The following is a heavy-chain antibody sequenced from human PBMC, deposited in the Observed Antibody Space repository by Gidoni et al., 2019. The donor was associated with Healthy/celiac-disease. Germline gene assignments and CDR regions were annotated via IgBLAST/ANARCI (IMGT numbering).Heavy chain of an antibody. Sequence: EVQLLESGGGLVQPGGSLRLSCAASGFTFSSYAMSWVRQAPGKGLEWVSAISGSGGSTYYADSVKGRFTISRDNSKNTLYLQMNSLRAEDTAVYYCAKRPDSSGYYRYWYFDLWGRGTLVTVSS. CDR3: AKRPDSSGYYRYWYFDL. CDR1: GFTFSSYA. CDR2: ISGSGGST. J-gene: IGHJ2*01. D-gene: IGHD3-22*01. V-gene: IGHV3-23*01.